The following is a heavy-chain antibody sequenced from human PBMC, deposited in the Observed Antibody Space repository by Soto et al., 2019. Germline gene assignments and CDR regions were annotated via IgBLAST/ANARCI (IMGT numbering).Heavy chain of an antibody. J-gene: IGHJ4*02. V-gene: IGHV3-23*01. CDR2: ISASGDGT. CDR3: ARTTVTKSRDY. Sequence: EVQLLESGGGLVQPGGSLRLSCAASGFTFSSYAMSWVRQAPGKGLEYVSSISASGDGTYFADSVKGRFTISRDNSKNTLYLQMNSQRVEDTAVYYCARTTVTKSRDYWGQGTLVTVSS. CDR1: GFTFSSYA. D-gene: IGHD4-17*01.